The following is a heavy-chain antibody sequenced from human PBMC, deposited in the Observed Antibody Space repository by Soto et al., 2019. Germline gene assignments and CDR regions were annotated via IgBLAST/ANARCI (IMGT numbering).Heavy chain of an antibody. D-gene: IGHD3-22*01. CDR3: ARDLFYDRDLGGFDP. Sequence: EVPLVESGGGLIQPGGSLRLSFAASGFTVSINYMSWVRQAPGKGLGWVSVIHSGGSTYYADSVKGRFTISSDNLKNTLYLQMNNLRADDTAVYYCARDLFYDRDLGGFDPWGQGTLVTVSS. CDR2: IHSGGST. V-gene: IGHV3-53*01. CDR1: GFTVSINY. J-gene: IGHJ5*02.